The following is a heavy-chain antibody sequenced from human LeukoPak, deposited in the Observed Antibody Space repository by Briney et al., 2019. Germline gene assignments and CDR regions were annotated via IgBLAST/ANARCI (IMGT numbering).Heavy chain of an antibody. CDR3: AKDLDYTTYGYYFDY. J-gene: IGHJ4*02. CDR1: VFTFSNYW. V-gene: IGHV3-7*05. Sequence: PGGSQTLSCTASVFTFSNYWMVWVRQAPGKGLEWVGNIKQDGSEKRYADSGRGRLSIPRDNAQTSLYLQMNSLRADDSAVYYCAKDLDYTTYGYYFDYWGQGTLVTVSS. D-gene: IGHD4-11*01. CDR2: IKQDGSEK.